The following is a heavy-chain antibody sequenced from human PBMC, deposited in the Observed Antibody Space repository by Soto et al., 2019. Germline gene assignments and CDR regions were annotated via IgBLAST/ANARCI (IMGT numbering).Heavy chain of an antibody. CDR3: AKDKGPEILTDHYYYYYYMDV. V-gene: IGHV3-9*01. D-gene: IGHD3-9*01. CDR2: ISWNSGSI. J-gene: IGHJ6*03. CDR1: GFTFDDYA. Sequence: PGGSLRLSCAASGFTFDDYAMHWVRQAPGKGLEWVSGISWNSGSIGYADSVKGRFTISRDNAKNSLYLQMNSLRAEDTALYYCAKDKGPEILTDHYYYYYYMDVWVKGTTVTVSS.